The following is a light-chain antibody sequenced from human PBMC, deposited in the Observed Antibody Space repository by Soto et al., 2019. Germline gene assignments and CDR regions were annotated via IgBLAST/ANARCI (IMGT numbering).Light chain of an antibody. CDR1: SSNVGSNS. J-gene: IGLJ2*01. V-gene: IGLV1-44*01. CDR2: NSD. Sequence: QAVVTQPPSASGTPGQRATISCSGTSSNVGSNSVSWYHHLPGTAPKLLIYNSDQRPSGVPDRFSGSKSDTSASLAISGLQSEDEADYYCAAWDDSLNSPLFGGGPKLTVL. CDR3: AAWDDSLNSPL.